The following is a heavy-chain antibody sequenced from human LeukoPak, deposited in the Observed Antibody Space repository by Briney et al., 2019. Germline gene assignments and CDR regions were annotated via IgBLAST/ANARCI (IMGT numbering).Heavy chain of an antibody. CDR2: ISGSGGST. J-gene: IGHJ3*02. CDR1: GFTFSSYA. CDR3: ATSTSDYYDSSGADNAFDI. V-gene: IGHV3-23*01. Sequence: GGSLRLSCAASGFTFSSYAMSWVRQAPGKGLEWVSAISGSGGSTYYADSVKGRFTISRDNSKNTLYLQMNSLRAEDTAVYYCATSTSDYYDSSGADNAFDIWGQGTMVTVSS. D-gene: IGHD3-22*01.